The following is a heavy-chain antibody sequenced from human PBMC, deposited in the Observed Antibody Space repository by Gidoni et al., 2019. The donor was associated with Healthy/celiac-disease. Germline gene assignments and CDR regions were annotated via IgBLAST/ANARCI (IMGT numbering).Heavy chain of an antibody. Sequence: QLQLQESGSGLVKPSQTLSLTCAVSGGSISSGGYSWSWIRQPPGKGLVWIWYIYNSVSTYYNPSLKSRVTISVDRSKNQFSLKLSSVTAADTAVYYCARGGAAADDSNWFDPWGQGTLVTVSS. J-gene: IGHJ5*02. CDR3: ARGGAAADDSNWFDP. V-gene: IGHV4-30-2*01. CDR2: IYNSVST. D-gene: IGHD6-13*01. CDR1: GGSISSGGYS.